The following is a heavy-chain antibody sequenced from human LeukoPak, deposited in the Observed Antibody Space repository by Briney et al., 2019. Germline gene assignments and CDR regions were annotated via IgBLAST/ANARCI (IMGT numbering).Heavy chain of an antibody. CDR3: ARPKNYDSSGSDAFDI. V-gene: IGHV4-34*01. Sequence: SETLSLTCAVYGGSFSGYYWSWIRQPPGKGLEWIGEINHSGSTNYNPSLKSRVTMSVDTSKNQFSLKLSSVTAADTAVYYCARPKNYDSSGSDAFDIWGQGTMVTVSS. CDR2: INHSGST. CDR1: GGSFSGYY. D-gene: IGHD3-22*01. J-gene: IGHJ3*02.